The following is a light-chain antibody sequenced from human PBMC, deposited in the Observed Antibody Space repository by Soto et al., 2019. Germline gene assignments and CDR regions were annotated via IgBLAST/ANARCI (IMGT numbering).Light chain of an antibody. CDR2: NVS. CDR3: MQHTHWPQT. CDR1: QSLVYSDGNTY. J-gene: IGKJ1*01. Sequence: DVVMTQSPLSLPVTLGQPASISCRSSQSLVYSDGNTYLTWFQQRPGQSPRRLIYNVSKRDSGVPVRFSGSGSGTDFTLKISRVEAGDVGVYYCMQHTHWPQTFGQGTKVEIK. V-gene: IGKV2-30*01.